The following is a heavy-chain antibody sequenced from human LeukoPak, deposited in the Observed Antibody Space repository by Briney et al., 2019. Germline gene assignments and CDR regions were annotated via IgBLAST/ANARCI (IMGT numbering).Heavy chain of an antibody. Sequence: ASVKVSCKVSGYTLTELSMHWVRQAPGKGLEWMGGVEPEDGETIYAQKFQGRVTMTEDTSTDTAYMELSRLRSDDTAVYYCARTTMGDPLRFLEWLFPPSDYWGQGPLVTVSS. J-gene: IGHJ4*02. D-gene: IGHD3-3*01. CDR1: GYTLTELS. CDR2: VEPEDGET. V-gene: IGHV1-24*01. CDR3: ARTTMGDPLRFLEWLFPPSDY.